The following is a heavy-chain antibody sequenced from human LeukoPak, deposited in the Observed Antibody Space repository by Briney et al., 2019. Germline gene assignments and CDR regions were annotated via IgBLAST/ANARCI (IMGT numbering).Heavy chain of an antibody. J-gene: IGHJ4*02. V-gene: IGHV4-39*07. CDR2: IYYSGST. CDR3: ASRYNWNYVRGEFDY. D-gene: IGHD1-7*01. Sequence: PSETLSLTCTVSGGSISSSSYYWGWIRQPPGKGLEWIGSIYYSGSTYYNPSLKSRVTISVDTSKNQFSLKLSSVTAADTAVYYCASRYNWNYVRGEFDYWGQGTLVTVSS. CDR1: GGSISSSSYY.